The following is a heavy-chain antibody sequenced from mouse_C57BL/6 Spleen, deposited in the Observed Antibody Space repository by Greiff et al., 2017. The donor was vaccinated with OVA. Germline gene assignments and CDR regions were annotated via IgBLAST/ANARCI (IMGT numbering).Heavy chain of an antibody. CDR2: ISDGGSYT. D-gene: IGHD3-2*02. Sequence: VQLKESGGGLVKPGGSLKLSCAASGFTFSSYAMSWVRQTPEKRLEWVATISDGGSYTYYPDNVKGRFTISRDNAKNNLYLQMSHLKSEDTAMYYCAADSSGYGYYFDYWGQGTTLTVSS. V-gene: IGHV5-4*01. J-gene: IGHJ2*01. CDR1: GFTFSSYA. CDR3: AADSSGYGYYFDY.